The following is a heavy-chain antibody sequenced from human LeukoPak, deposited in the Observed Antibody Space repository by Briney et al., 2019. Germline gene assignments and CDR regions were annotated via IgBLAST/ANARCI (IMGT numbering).Heavy chain of an antibody. J-gene: IGHJ3*02. D-gene: IGHD4-17*01. CDR3: AREGPILGIMTTVTTGAFDI. V-gene: IGHV4-30-2*01. CDR1: GGSISSGGYS. CDR2: IYHSGST. Sequence: SETLSLTCAVSGGSISSGGYSWSWIRQPPGKGLEWIGYIYHSGSTYYNPSLKSRVTISVDRSKNQFSLKLSSVTAADTAVYYCAREGPILGIMTTVTTGAFDIWGQGTMVTVSS.